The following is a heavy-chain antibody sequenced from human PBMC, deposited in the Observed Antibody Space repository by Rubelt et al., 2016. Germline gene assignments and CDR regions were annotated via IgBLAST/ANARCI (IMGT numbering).Heavy chain of an antibody. CDR2: IRNKANNYAT. CDR3: TRYDSISQASFDY. J-gene: IGHJ4*02. V-gene: IGHV3-73*01. D-gene: IGHD3-3*02. CDR1: GFTFSGSA. Sequence: EVQLVESGGGLVQPGGSLKLSCAASGFTFSGSAVHWVRQASGKGLEWVGRIRNKANNYATVYAASVKGRFIISRDDSKNTAYLQINSLKTEDTAVYYCTRYDSISQASFDYWGQGTLVTVSS.